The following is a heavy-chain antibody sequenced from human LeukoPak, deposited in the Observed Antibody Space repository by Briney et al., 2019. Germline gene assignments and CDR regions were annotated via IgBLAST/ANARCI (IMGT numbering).Heavy chain of an antibody. CDR3: ARVLSGDGYAFDI. CDR1: GGSISSYY. CDR2: IYTSGST. J-gene: IGHJ3*02. D-gene: IGHD7-27*01. V-gene: IGHV4-4*07. Sequence: PSETLSLTCTVSGGSISSYYWSWIRQPAGKGLEWIGRIYTSGSTNYNPSLNSRVTMSVDTSKSQFSLWLSSVTAADTAVYYCARVLSGDGYAFDIWGQGIMVTVSS.